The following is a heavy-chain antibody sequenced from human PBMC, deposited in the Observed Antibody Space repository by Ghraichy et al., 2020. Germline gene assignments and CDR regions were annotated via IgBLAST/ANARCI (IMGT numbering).Heavy chain of an antibody. D-gene: IGHD1-26*01. Sequence: SQTLSLTCSVSGGSMRNFYWSWIRQTPSQGLEWIGYVHYTGSTDYNPSLRRRVTISLDTSDNQISLKLRSVTAADTAVYYCARHADDSASPRTYNFFHLWGQGTLVTVSS. V-gene: IGHV4-59*08. CDR3: ARHADDSASPRTYNFFHL. CDR2: VHYTGST. J-gene: IGHJ5*02. CDR1: GGSMRNFY.